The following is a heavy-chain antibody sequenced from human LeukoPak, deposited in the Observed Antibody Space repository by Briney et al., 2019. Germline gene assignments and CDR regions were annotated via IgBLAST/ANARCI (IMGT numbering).Heavy chain of an antibody. Sequence: GGSLRLSCAASGFTFSSYDMHWVRQAPGKGLEWVAVISYDGNNKYYADSVKGRFTISRDNSEKTLYLQLNSLRAEDTAVYYCARDAYNEEDWYFDLWGRGILVTVSS. CDR1: GFTFSSYD. V-gene: IGHV3-30-3*01. J-gene: IGHJ2*01. D-gene: IGHD5-24*01. CDR2: ISYDGNNK. CDR3: ARDAYNEEDWYFDL.